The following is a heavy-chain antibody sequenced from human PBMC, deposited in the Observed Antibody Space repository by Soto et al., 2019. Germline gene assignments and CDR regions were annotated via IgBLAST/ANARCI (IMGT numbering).Heavy chain of an antibody. Sequence: QVQLQESGPGLVKPSGTLSRTCAVSGGSISSSNWWSWGRQPPGKGLKWIGEIYHSGSTNYNPSLKSRVTLSVDKSKNQFSLKLSSVTAADTAVYSCARNSYQYYFDYWGQGTLVTVSS. CDR1: GGSISSSNW. D-gene: IGHD2-2*01. J-gene: IGHJ4*02. CDR3: ARNSYQYYFDY. V-gene: IGHV4-4*02. CDR2: IYHSGST.